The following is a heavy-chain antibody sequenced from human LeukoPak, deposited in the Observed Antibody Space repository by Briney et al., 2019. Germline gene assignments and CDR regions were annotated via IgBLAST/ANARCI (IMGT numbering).Heavy chain of an antibody. J-gene: IGHJ4*02. D-gene: IGHD6-13*01. CDR2: INPNSGGT. V-gene: IGHV1-2*02. Sequence: APVKVSCKASGYTFTGYYMHWVRQAPGQGLEWMGWINPNSGGTNYAQKFQGRVTMTRDTSISTAYMEPSRLRSDDTAVYYCARVGYWIAAAPFDYWGQGTLVTVSS. CDR1: GYTFTGYY. CDR3: ARVGYWIAAAPFDY.